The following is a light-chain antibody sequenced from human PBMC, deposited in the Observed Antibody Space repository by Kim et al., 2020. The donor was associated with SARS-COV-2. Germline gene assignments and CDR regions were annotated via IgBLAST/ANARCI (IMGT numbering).Light chain of an antibody. CDR2: GVS. Sequence: QSITISCTGTSSDVGGYNYVSWYQQHPGNAPKLMIYGVSKRPSGISNRFSGSKSGNTASLTISGLQAEDEADYYCTSYTSSNDWVFGGGTKLTVL. CDR1: SSDVGGYNY. J-gene: IGLJ3*02. V-gene: IGLV2-14*04. CDR3: TSYTSSNDWV.